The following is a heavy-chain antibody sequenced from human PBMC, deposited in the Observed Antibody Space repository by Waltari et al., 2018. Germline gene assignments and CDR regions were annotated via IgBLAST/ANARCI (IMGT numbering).Heavy chain of an antibody. V-gene: IGHV4-39*01. D-gene: IGHD6-6*01. CDR1: GGSISSSSYY. CDR2: IYYSGAP. CDR3: ASYVKDSSSAPPYWYFDL. Sequence: QLQLQESGPGLVQPSETLSLTCTVSGGSISSSSYYWDWIRQPPGKGLEWIGSIYYSGAPSYNPSLKGRVTISVDTSKNQFSLKLSSVTAADTAVYYCASYVKDSSSAPPYWYFDLWGRGTLVTVSS. J-gene: IGHJ2*01.